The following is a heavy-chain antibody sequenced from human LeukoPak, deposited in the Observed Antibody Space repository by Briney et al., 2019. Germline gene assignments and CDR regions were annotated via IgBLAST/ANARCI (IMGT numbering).Heavy chain of an antibody. CDR2: IRYDGSNK. Sequence: PGGSLRLSCAASGFTFSSYGMHWVRQAPGKGLEWVAFIRYDGSNKYYADSVKGRFTISRDNSKNTLYLQLNSLRVEDTAVYYCAREAAADPYYFDYWGQGTLVTVSS. V-gene: IGHV3-30*02. CDR1: GFTFSSYG. CDR3: AREAAADPYYFDY. D-gene: IGHD6-13*01. J-gene: IGHJ4*02.